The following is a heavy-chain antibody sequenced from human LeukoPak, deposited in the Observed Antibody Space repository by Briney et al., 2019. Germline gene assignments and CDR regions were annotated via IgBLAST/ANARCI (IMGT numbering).Heavy chain of an antibody. Sequence: ASVKVSCKASGYTFTGYYMHWVRQAPGQGLGWMGWINPNTGATNYLQKFQGRVTMTRDTSITTAYMELSSLTSDDTAVYFCAKAAAYSSGWYAYFDSWGQGTLVTVS. V-gene: IGHV1-2*02. J-gene: IGHJ4*02. CDR3: AKAAAYSSGWYAYFDS. CDR2: INPNTGAT. D-gene: IGHD6-19*01. CDR1: GYTFTGYY.